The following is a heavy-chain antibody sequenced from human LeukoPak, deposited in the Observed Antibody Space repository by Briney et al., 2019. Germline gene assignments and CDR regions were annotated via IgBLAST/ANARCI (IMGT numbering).Heavy chain of an antibody. Sequence: GGSLRLSCAASGFTFSSYAMHWVRQAPGKGLEWVAVISYDGSNKYYADSVKGRFTISRDNSKNTLYLQMDSLRAEDTAVYYCARESDDFWSGYYNGPFDYWGQGTLVTVSS. CDR1: GFTFSSYA. CDR2: ISYDGSNK. D-gene: IGHD3-3*01. J-gene: IGHJ4*02. V-gene: IGHV3-30-3*01. CDR3: ARESDDFWSGYYNGPFDY.